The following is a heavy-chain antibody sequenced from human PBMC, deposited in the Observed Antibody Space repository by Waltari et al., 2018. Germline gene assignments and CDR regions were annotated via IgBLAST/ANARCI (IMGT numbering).Heavy chain of an antibody. CDR2: INHSGST. J-gene: IGHJ2*01. Sequence: QVQLQQWGAGLLKPSETLSLTCAVYGGSFSGYYWSWIRQPPGKGLEWIGEINHSGSTNYNPSLKSRVTISVDTSKNQFSLKLSSVTAADTAVYYCARGRGDYVWGSYRPSYWYFDLWGRGTLVTVSS. CDR3: ARGRGDYVWGSYRPSYWYFDL. V-gene: IGHV4-34*01. D-gene: IGHD3-16*02. CDR1: GGSFSGYY.